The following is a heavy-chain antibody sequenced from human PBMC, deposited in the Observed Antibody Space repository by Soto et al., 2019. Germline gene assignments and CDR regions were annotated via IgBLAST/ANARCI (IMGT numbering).Heavy chain of an antibody. D-gene: IGHD2-15*01. J-gene: IGHJ4*02. CDR3: AKHRPNLCSGSTCYYFDS. V-gene: IGHV3-23*01. CDR1: GFTFSTYA. CDR2: ISGSGGST. Sequence: EVQLLESGGGLVQPGVSLRLSCAASGFTFSTYAMSWVRQTPEKGLEWVSAISGSGGSTYYADSVKGRFTISRDNSKNPRLLRMNRLRPEDTAVYYWAKHRPNLCSGSTCYYFDSWGQGSLVTVSS.